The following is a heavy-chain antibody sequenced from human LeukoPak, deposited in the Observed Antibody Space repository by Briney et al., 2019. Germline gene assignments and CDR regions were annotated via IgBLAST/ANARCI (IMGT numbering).Heavy chain of an antibody. J-gene: IGHJ4*02. V-gene: IGHV3-48*03. CDR3: ARDLPTGAYRAYFDN. Sequence: PGGSLRLSCAGSGFIFSNYEMNWVRRAPGKGLEWVSYISSTGGDIYYADSVKGRFNISRDNAEKSVYLQMNSLRAEDTAVYYCARDLPTGAYRAYFDNWGQGTLVTVSS. D-gene: IGHD7-27*01. CDR1: GFIFSNYE. CDR2: ISSTGGDI.